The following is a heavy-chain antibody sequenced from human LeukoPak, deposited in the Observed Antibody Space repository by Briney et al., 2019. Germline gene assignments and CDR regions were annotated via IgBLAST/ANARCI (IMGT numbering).Heavy chain of an antibody. Sequence: PPETLSLTCAVSGGAISSGGYSWSWIRQPPGKGLEWSGYIYHSGSTYYNPSLKSRATISVDRSKNQFSRKLMSVTAADTAVYYCATSGYDYDAFDIWGQGTMVTVSS. CDR3: ATSGYDYDAFDI. V-gene: IGHV4-30-2*01. D-gene: IGHD5-12*01. CDR1: GGAISSGGYS. CDR2: IYHSGST. J-gene: IGHJ3*02.